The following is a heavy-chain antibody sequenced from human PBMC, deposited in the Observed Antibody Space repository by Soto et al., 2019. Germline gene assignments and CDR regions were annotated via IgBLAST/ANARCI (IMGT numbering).Heavy chain of an antibody. V-gene: IGHV1-3*05. J-gene: IGHJ6*02. CDR1: GYTFTSYG. CDR2: INAGNGNT. CDR3: ESSERVVAATLGLDSYYGMDV. D-gene: IGHD2-15*01. Sequence: QVQLVQSGAEEKKPGASVKVSCKASGYTFTSYGMHWVRQAPGQRLEWMGWINAGNGNTKYSQQFQGRVTITRDTSASTAYTELRSLRSEDTCVYDCESSERVVAATLGLDSYYGMDVWGQGTTVTVSS.